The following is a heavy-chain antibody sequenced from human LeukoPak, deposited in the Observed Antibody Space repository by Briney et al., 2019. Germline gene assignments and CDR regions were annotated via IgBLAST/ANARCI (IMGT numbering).Heavy chain of an antibody. CDR1: GFTFSSYA. V-gene: IGHV3-23*01. CDR2: ISGSGGST. Sequence: GGSLRLSCAASGFTFSSYAMSWVRQAPGKGLEWVSAISGSGGSTYYADSVKGRFTISRDSAKNSLYLQMNSLRAEDTAVYYCARDFYDFWSGYYSLGYYYYYGMDVWGQGTTVTVSS. J-gene: IGHJ6*02. CDR3: ARDFYDFWSGYYSLGYYYYYGMDV. D-gene: IGHD3-3*01.